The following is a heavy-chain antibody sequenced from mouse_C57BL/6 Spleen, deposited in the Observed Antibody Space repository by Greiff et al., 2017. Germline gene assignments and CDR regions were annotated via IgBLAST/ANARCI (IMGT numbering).Heavy chain of an antibody. V-gene: IGHV1-18*01. CDR1: GYTFTDYN. J-gene: IGHJ3*01. D-gene: IGHD3-2*02. CDR2: INPNNGGT. Sequence: VQLQQSGPELVKPGASVKIPCKASGYTFTDYNMDWVKQSHGKSLEWIGDINPNNGGTIYNQKFKGKATLTVDKSSSTAYMELRSLTSADTAVYYCARDKGDFQGFAYWGQGTLVTVSA. CDR3: ARDKGDFQGFAY.